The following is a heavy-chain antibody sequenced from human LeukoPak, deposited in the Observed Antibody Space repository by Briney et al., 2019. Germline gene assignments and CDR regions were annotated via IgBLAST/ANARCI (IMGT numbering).Heavy chain of an antibody. CDR3: AGGLNKAAGEEVRDY. J-gene: IGHJ4*02. Sequence: PGGSLRLSCAASGFTFTSHWMTWVRQAPGKGLEWVANIKQDGSEKYYVDSVKGRFTISRDNAKNSLYLQMNSLRAEDTAVYYCAGGLNKAAGEEVRDYWGQGTLVTVSS. V-gene: IGHV3-7*03. D-gene: IGHD6-13*01. CDR1: GFTFTSHW. CDR2: IKQDGSEK.